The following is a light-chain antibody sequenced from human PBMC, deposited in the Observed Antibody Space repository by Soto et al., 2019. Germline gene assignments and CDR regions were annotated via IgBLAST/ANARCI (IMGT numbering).Light chain of an antibody. CDR1: SSDVGRYNY. CDR2: EVT. CDR3: SSYTPSSTL. V-gene: IGLV2-14*01. Sequence: QLVLTQPASVSGSPGQSITISCTGTSSDVGRYNYVSWYQQHPGKAPKLMIYEVTNRPSGVSNRFSGSKSGNTASLTISGLQAEDEADYYGSSYTPSSTLFGGGTKLTVL. J-gene: IGLJ2*01.